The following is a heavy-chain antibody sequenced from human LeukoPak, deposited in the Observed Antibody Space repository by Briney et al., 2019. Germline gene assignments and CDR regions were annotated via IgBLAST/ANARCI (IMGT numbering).Heavy chain of an antibody. CDR2: IIPILGIA. CDR3: ARAEIVAPYYFDY. V-gene: IGHV1-69*04. CDR1: GGTFSSYA. Sequence: GASVKVSCKASGGTFSSYAISWVRQAAGQGLEWMGRIIPILGIANYAQKFQGRVTITADKSTSTAYMELSSLRSGDTAVYYCARAEIVAPYYFDYWGQGTLVTVSS. D-gene: IGHD5-12*01. J-gene: IGHJ4*02.